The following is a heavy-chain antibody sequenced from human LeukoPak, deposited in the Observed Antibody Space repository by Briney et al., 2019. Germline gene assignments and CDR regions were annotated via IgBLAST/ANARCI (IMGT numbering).Heavy chain of an antibody. CDR1: GFTFSSYA. Sequence: PGRSLRLSCAASGFTFSSYAMHWVRQAPGKGLEWVAVISYDGSNKYYADSVKGRFTISRDNSKNTLYLQMNSLRAEDTAVYYCASQSIAAAGTGTESWGQGTLVTVSS. D-gene: IGHD6-13*01. V-gene: IGHV3-30-3*01. J-gene: IGHJ5*02. CDR3: ASQSIAAAGTGTES. CDR2: ISYDGSNK.